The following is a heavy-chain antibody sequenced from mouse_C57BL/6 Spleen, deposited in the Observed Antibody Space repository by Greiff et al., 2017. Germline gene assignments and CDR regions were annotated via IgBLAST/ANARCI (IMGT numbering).Heavy chain of an antibody. V-gene: IGHV1-4*01. J-gene: IGHJ2*01. CDR2: INPSSGYT. CDR1: GYTFTSYT. Sequence: VQLQQSGAELARPGASVKMSCKASGYTFTSYTMHWVKQRPGQGLEWIGYINPSSGYTKYNQKFKDKATLTAEKSSSTAYMQLSSLTSEDSAVYYCARDGPHDYWGQGTTLTVSS. D-gene: IGHD2-3*01. CDR3: ARDGPHDY.